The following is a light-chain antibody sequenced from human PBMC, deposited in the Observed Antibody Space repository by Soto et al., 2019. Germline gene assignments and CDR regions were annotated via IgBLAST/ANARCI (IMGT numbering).Light chain of an antibody. J-gene: IGKJ5*01. CDR1: QTVNSNY. V-gene: IGKV3-11*01. CDR3: QQRSNWIT. Sequence: EIVLTQSPGILSLSPGERATLSCLASQTVNSNYFAWYQQKPGQAPRLLIYDASNRATGIPARFSGSGSGTDFTLTISSLEPEDFAVYYCQQRSNWITFGQGTRLEI. CDR2: DAS.